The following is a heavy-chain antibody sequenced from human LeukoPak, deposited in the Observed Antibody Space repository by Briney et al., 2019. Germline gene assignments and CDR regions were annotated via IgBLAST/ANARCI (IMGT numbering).Heavy chain of an antibody. CDR3: ARAVTVVTRGGLVFDY. V-gene: IGHV3-48*02. CDR1: GFTFSSYS. D-gene: IGHD2-21*02. Sequence: GGSLRLSCAASGFTFSSYSMNWVRQAPGKGLEWVSYISSSSNTIYYAYYVKGRFTISRDNAKNSLFLQMNSLRDEDTSVYYCARAVTVVTRGGLVFDYWGQGTQVTVSS. J-gene: IGHJ4*02. CDR2: ISSSSNTI.